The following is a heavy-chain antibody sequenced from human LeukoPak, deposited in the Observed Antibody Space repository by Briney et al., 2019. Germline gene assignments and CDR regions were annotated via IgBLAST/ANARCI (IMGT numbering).Heavy chain of an antibody. V-gene: IGHV3-23*01. CDR1: GFTFSSYA. Sequence: GGSLRLSYAASGFTFSSYAMSWVRQAPGKGLEWVSAIGGSGGSTYYADSVKGRFTISRDNSKNTLYLQMNSLRAEDTAVYCCAARYPNILTGYYIDDYWGQGTLVTVSS. CDR3: AARYPNILTGYYIDDY. CDR2: IGGSGGST. D-gene: IGHD3-9*01. J-gene: IGHJ4*02.